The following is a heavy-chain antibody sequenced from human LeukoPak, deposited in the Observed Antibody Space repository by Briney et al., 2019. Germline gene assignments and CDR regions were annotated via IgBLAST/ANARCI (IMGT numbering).Heavy chain of an antibody. J-gene: IGHJ5*02. CDR1: GGSIGSSSYY. CDR2: IYYSGST. Sequence: SETLSLTCTVSGGSIGSSSYYWGWIRQPPGKGLEWIGSIYYSGSTYYNPSLKSRVTISVDTSKNQFSLKLSSVTAADTAVYYCARDPVDYYDSSGYYVFDPWGQGTLVTVSS. V-gene: IGHV4-39*07. D-gene: IGHD3-22*01. CDR3: ARDPVDYYDSSGYYVFDP.